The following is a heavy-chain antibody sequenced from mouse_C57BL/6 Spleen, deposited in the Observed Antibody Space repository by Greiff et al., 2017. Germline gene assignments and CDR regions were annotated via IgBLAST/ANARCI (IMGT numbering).Heavy chain of an antibody. D-gene: IGHD1-1*01. CDR3: ASGITTVVDHYAMDY. J-gene: IGHJ4*01. Sequence: EVQRVESGPGLVKPSQSLSLTCSFTGYSIPSGYYWNWIRQFPGNKLEWMGYISYDGSNNYNPSLKNRISITRDTSKNQFFLKLNSVTTEDTATYYCASGITTVVDHYAMDYWGQGTSVTVSS. V-gene: IGHV3-6*01. CDR1: GYSIPSGYY. CDR2: ISYDGSN.